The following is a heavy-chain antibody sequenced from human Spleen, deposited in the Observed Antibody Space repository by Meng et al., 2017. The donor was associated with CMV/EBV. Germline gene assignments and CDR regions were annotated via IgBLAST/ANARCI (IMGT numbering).Heavy chain of an antibody. CDR2: ISSSGSTI. CDR1: GFTFSDYY. D-gene: IGHD3-22*01. Sequence: SGFTFSDYYMSWIRQAPGKGLEWVSYISSSGSTIYYADSVKGRFTISRDNAKNSLYLQMNSLRAEDTAVYYCARRTDYYDSSGYQDYWGQGTLVTVS. V-gene: IGHV3-11*04. J-gene: IGHJ4*02. CDR3: ARRTDYYDSSGYQDY.